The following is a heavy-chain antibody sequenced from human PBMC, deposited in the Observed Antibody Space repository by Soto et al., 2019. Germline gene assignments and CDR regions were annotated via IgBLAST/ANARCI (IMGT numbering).Heavy chain of an antibody. Sequence: GVSLILSCTASGFTLSSYWLSWVLQAPGKGLEWVSYISSSGSTIYYADSVKGRFTISRDNATNSLYLKMNSLRAEDTAVYYCTTGGLEPLCSYYGVDVSGEG. J-gene: IGHJ6*02. D-gene: IGHD1-1*01. V-gene: IGHV3-48*04. CDR3: TTGGLEPLCSYYGVDV. CDR2: ISSSGSTI. CDR1: GFTLSSYW.